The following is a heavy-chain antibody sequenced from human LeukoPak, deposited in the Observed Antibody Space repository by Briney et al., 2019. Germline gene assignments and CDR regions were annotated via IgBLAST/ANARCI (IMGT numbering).Heavy chain of an antibody. CDR1: GFTFSSYS. CDR2: ISSSSTTI. D-gene: IGHD3/OR15-3a*01. Sequence: AGGSLGLSCAASGFTFSSYSMMWVRQAPGKGLEWVSYISSSSTTIHYADSVRGRFTISRDNAKNSVYLQMNSLRAEDTAVYYCARSFDFWALFDYWGQGTLVTVSS. J-gene: IGHJ4*02. CDR3: ARSFDFWALFDY. V-gene: IGHV3-48*01.